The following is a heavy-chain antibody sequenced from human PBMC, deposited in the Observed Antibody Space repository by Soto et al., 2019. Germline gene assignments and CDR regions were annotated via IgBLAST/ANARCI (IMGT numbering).Heavy chain of an antibody. CDR2: ISSNGGST. Sequence: VGSLRLSCSASGFTFSSYAMHWVRQAPGKGLEYVSAISSNGGSTYYADSVKGRFTISRDNSKNTLYLQMSSLRAEDTAVYYCVKGGTAMVSDYGMDVWGQGTTVTVSS. J-gene: IGHJ6*02. D-gene: IGHD5-18*01. CDR1: GFTFSSYA. V-gene: IGHV3-64D*06. CDR3: VKGGTAMVSDYGMDV.